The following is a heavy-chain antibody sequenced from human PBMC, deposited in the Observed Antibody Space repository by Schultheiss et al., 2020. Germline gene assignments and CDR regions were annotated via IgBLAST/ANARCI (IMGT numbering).Heavy chain of an antibody. V-gene: IGHV4-59*01. Sequence: SETLSLTCTVSGDSINSYYWSWIRQPPGEGLEWIGYIYYSGSTNYNPSLKSRVTISVDTSKNQFSLKLSSVTAADTAVYYCARARATDYGLDYWGQGTLVTVS. J-gene: IGHJ4*02. CDR2: IYYSGST. CDR3: ARARATDYGLDY. D-gene: IGHD4-17*01. CDR1: GDSINSYY.